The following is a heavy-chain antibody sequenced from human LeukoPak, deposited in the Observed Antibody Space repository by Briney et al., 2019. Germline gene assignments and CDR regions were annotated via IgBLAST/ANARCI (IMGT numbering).Heavy chain of an antibody. J-gene: IGHJ4*02. D-gene: IGHD3-9*01. CDR1: GFTVSSNY. CDR2: INHSGST. CDR3: ARRRRRQYYDILTGYWGGYYFDY. Sequence: GSLRLSCAASGFTVSSNYMTWVRQPPGKGLEWIGEINHSGSTNYNPSLKSRVTISVDTSKNQFSLKLSSVTAADTAVYYCARRRRRQYYDILTGYWGGYYFDYWGQGTLVTVSS. V-gene: IGHV4-34*01.